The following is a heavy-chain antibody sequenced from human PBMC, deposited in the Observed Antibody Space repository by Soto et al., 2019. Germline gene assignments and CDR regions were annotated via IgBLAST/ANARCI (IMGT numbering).Heavy chain of an antibody. CDR2: INHSGST. CDR1: GGSFSGYY. J-gene: IGHJ6*02. V-gene: IGHV4-34*01. Sequence: SETLSLTCAVYGGSFSGYYWSWIRQPPGKGLEWIGEINHSGSTNYNPSLKSRVTISVDTSKNQFSLKLSSVTAADTAVYYCAGLVVSTSPAMGGMDVWGQGTTVTVSS. D-gene: IGHD3-22*01. CDR3: AGLVVSTSPAMGGMDV.